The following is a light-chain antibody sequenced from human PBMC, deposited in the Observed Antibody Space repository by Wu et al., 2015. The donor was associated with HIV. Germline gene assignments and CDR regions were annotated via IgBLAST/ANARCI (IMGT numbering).Light chain of an antibody. CDR3: QQSYYVPWT. CDR1: QNIGNY. CDR2: AAS. Sequence: DIQMTHSPPSLSASIGDRVTITCRASQNIGNYLNWYQQKPGKAPKLLIYAASSLHSGVPSRFSGSGSGADFTLTISSLQPEDFATYYCQQSYYVPWTFGQGPRWKSN. J-gene: IGKJ1*01. V-gene: IGKV1-39*01.